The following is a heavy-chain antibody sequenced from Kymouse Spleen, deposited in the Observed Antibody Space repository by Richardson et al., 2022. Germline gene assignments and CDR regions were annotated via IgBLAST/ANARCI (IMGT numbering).Heavy chain of an antibody. CDR1: GFTFSDHY. Sequence: EVQLVESGGGLVQPGGSLRLSCAASGFTFSDHYMDWVRQAPGKGLEWVGRTRNKANSYTTEYAASVKGRFTISRDDSKNSLYLQMNSLKTEDTAVYYCARYCSSTSCYEGAFDIWGQGTMVTVSS. V-gene: IGHV3-72*01. D-gene: IGHD2-2*02. CDR3: ARYCSSTSCYEGAFDI. CDR2: TRNKANSYTT. J-gene: IGHJ3*02.